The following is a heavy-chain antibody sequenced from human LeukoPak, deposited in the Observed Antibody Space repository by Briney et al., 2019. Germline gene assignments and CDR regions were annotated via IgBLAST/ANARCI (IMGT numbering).Heavy chain of an antibody. CDR1: GYSFTSYW. V-gene: IGHV5-51*01. Sequence: GESLKISCKGSGYSFTSYWIGWVRQMPGKGLEWMGIIYPGDSDTRYSPSFQGQVTISAVKSISTAYLQWSSLKASDTAMYYCARDAHGSGSYYTYGMDVWGKGTTVTVSS. CDR3: ARDAHGSGSYYTYGMDV. J-gene: IGHJ6*04. D-gene: IGHD3-10*01. CDR2: IYPGDSDT.